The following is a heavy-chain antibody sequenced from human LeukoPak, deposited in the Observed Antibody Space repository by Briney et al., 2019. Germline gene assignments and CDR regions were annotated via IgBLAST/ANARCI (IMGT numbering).Heavy chain of an antibody. CDR1: RFSLSDYY. D-gene: IGHD5-18*01. J-gene: IGHJ4*02. Sequence: GGSLKLSCAASRFSLSDYYMNWIRQAPGKGLEWVSHISSSGSTIYYADSVKGRFTISRDNAKNSLFLQMSSLRAEDTAVYYCARESAMVNPSEVFDYWGQGTLVTVSS. CDR3: ARESAMVNPSEVFDY. CDR2: ISSSGSTI. V-gene: IGHV3-11*01.